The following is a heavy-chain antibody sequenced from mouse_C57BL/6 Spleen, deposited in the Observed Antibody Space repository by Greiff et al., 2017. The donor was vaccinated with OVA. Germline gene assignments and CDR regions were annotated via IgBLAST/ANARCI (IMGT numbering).Heavy chain of an antibody. V-gene: IGHV1-63*01. CDR2: IYPGGGYP. Sequence: QVQLQQSGAELVRPGTSVKMSCKASGYTFTNYWIGWAKQRPGHGLEWIGDIYPGGGYPNYNEQFKGKATLTADKSSSTAYMQFSSLTSEDSAIYYCASGDYGGYFDVWGTGTTVTVSS. CDR1: GYTFTNYW. J-gene: IGHJ1*03. D-gene: IGHD2-13*01. CDR3: ASGDYGGYFDV.